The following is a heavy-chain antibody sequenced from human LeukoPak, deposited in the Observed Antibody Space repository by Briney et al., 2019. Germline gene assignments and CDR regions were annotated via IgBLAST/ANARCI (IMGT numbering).Heavy chain of an antibody. CDR3: AKDWPVSGDHYSPFDY. CDR2: ISRSGTNT. V-gene: IGHV3-23*01. D-gene: IGHD4-11*01. J-gene: IGHJ4*02. Sequence: GGSLRLSCAASGFTFSSHAMSWVRQAPGMGLEWVAAISRSGTNTYYVDSVKGRFTISRDSSKNTLHLQMDSLRAEDTAVYSCAKDWPVSGDHYSPFDYWGQGTLVTVSS. CDR1: GFTFSSHA.